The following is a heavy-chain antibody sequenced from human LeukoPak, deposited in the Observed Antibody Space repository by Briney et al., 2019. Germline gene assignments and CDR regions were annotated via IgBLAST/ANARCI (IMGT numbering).Heavy chain of an antibody. CDR2: ISWNSGSI. J-gene: IGHJ6*03. V-gene: IGHV3-9*01. CDR3: AKDTVGYSSSWYGYYYYYMDV. Sequence: GGSLRLSCAASGFTFDDYAMHWVRQAPGKGLEWVSGISWNSGSIGYADSVKGRFTISRDNAKNSLYLQMNSLRAEDTAVYYCAKDTVGYSSSWYGYYYYYMDVWGKGTTVTVSS. D-gene: IGHD6-13*01. CDR1: GFTFDDYA.